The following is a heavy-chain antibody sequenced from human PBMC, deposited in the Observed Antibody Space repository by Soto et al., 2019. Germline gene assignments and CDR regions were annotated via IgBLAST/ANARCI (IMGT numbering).Heavy chain of an antibody. CDR3: ATDGGRNSGRIDY. CDR2: IIPIFGTA. CDR1: GGTFSSYS. Sequence: QVQLVQSGAEVKKPGSSVKVSCKASGGTFSSYSINWVRQAPGQGLEWMGEIIPIFGTANYAQKFQGRVTITADESTSTAYMELSSLRAENTAGYYCATDGGRNSGRIDYWGQGTLVTVSS. V-gene: IGHV1-69*01. J-gene: IGHJ4*02. D-gene: IGHD1-26*01.